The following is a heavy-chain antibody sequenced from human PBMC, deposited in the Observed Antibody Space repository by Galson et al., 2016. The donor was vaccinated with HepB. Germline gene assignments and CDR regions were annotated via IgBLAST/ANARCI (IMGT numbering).Heavy chain of an antibody. V-gene: IGHV4-4*02. CDR3: ARVVIDEWYCDL. J-gene: IGHJ2*01. CDR1: DGSITNNW. Sequence: SETLSLTCDVSDGSITNNWWSWVRRPPGKRLEWLGEIFHSGTNNYNPSLKSRVTMSVDKSKKQVSLTLTSVTAADTAVYHCARVVIDEWYCDLWGRGTLVTVSS. CDR2: IFHSGTN. D-gene: IGHD6-6*01.